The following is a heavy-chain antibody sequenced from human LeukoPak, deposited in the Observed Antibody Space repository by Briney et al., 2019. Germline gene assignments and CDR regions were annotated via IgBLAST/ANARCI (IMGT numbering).Heavy chain of an antibody. CDR1: GFTLRSHC. D-gene: IGHD3-10*01. CDR3: TRGPGHAPGNYYLWGH. Sequence: GGSLRLSWAVSGFTLRSHCMQWVRQAPGKGLVWVSRINSDGGSTSYADSAKGRFTISRDNAMNTLYLQMNSLRAEDTAVHYFTRGPGHAPGNYYLWGHWGQGTLVTVSS. V-gene: IGHV3-74*01. CDR2: INSDGGST. J-gene: IGHJ4*02.